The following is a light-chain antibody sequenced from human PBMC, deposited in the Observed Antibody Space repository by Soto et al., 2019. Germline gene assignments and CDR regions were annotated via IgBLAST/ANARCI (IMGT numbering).Light chain of an antibody. CDR3: QQYGSSPA. J-gene: IGKJ1*01. CDR2: GAS. V-gene: IGKV3-20*01. CDR1: QSVSSSY. Sequence: EIVLTQSPGTLSLSPGERATLSCRASQSVSSSYLAWYQQKPGQAPRLLIYGASSRATGTPDRFSGSGSGTDFTLTISRLAPDDFAVYYCQQYGSSPAFGQGTKVEIK.